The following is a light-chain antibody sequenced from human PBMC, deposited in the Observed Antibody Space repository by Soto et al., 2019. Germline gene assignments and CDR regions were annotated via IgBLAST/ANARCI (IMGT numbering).Light chain of an antibody. V-gene: IGLV1-40*01. CDR1: SSNIGAGYD. Sequence: QSVLTQPPSVSGAPGQRVTISCTGSSSNIGAGYDVHWYQQLPGTAPKLLISGNSNLPSGVPARFSGSKSGTSASLAITGLQAEDEGDYYCQSYDGSLFHALFGGGTQLTVL. J-gene: IGLJ2*01. CDR2: GNS. CDR3: QSYDGSLFHAL.